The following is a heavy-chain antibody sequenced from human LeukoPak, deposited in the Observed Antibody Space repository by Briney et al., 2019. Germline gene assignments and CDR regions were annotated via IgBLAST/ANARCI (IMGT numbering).Heavy chain of an antibody. J-gene: IGHJ4*02. V-gene: IGHV3-20*04. CDR2: INWNGGST. Sequence: GGSLRLSCAASGFTFDDYGMSWVRQPPGKGLEWGSGINWNGGSTGYADSVKGRFTISRDNAKNSLYLQMNSLRAEDTALYYCARMGLWFGEFLSYFDYWGQGTLVTVSS. D-gene: IGHD3-10*01. CDR1: GFTFDDYG. CDR3: ARMGLWFGEFLSYFDY.